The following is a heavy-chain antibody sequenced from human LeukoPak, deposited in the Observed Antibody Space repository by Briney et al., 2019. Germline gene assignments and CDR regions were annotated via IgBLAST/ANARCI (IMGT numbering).Heavy chain of an antibody. V-gene: IGHV3-9*01. J-gene: IGHJ4*02. CDR1: GFTFDDYT. CDR2: ISWNSGSI. CDR3: AKGFGRIAVAGTPS. D-gene: IGHD6-19*01. Sequence: GGSLRLSCAASGFTFDDYTMHWVRQAPGKGLEWVSGISWNSGSIGYADSVKGRFTISRDNAKNSLYLQMNSLRAEDTALYYCAKGFGRIAVAGTPSWGQGTLVTVSS.